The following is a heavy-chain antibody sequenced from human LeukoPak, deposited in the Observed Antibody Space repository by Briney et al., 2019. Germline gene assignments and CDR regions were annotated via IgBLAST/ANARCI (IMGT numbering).Heavy chain of an antibody. D-gene: IGHD3-10*01. J-gene: IGHJ4*02. V-gene: IGHV4-31*03. CDR3: AREVFLPSWNYLDY. CDR1: GGSISSGGYY. Sequence: SQTLSLTCTVSGGSISSGGYYWSWIRQHPGKGLEWIGYIYYSGSTYYNPSLKSRVTISVDTSKNQFSLKLSSVTAADTAVYYCAREVFLPSWNYLDYWGQGTLVTVSS. CDR2: IYYSGST.